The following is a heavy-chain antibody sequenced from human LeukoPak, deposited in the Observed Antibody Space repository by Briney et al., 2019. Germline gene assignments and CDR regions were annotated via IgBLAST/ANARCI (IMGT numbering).Heavy chain of an antibody. J-gene: IGHJ5*02. D-gene: IGHD3-22*01. CDR1: GFNFSNSW. CDR2: IKPDGSAQ. CDR3: ANGGTYSSGP. Sequence: PGGSLRLSCAASGFNFSNSWMSWVRQAPGKGLEWVATIKPDGSAQYYVDSVKGRFTISRDNAKNSLFLQINSLRAEDTAVYYCANGGTYSSGPWGQGTLVTVSS. V-gene: IGHV3-7*01.